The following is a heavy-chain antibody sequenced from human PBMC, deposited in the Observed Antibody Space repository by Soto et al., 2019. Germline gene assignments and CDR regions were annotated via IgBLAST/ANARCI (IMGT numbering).Heavy chain of an antibody. J-gene: IGHJ4*02. CDR1: GVAYSSYR. D-gene: IGHD6-19*01. CDR3: AKEGAAVAGTRFDY. Sequence: SLRLSCEASGVAYSSYRMSWVRQATGKGLEWVSAISGSGGSTYYADSVKGRFTISRDNSKNTLYLQMNSLRAEDTAVYYCAKEGAAVAGTRFDYWGQGTLVTVSS. CDR2: ISGSGGST. V-gene: IGHV3-23*01.